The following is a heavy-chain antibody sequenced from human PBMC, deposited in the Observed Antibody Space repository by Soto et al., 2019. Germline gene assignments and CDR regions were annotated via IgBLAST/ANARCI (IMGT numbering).Heavy chain of an antibody. Sequence: ASVKVSCKASGYAFTSYGVSWVRQAPGQEPEWMGWISAHNNDINYGVTFQGRLTLTTDTSTNTAYMELRNLRAEDTAVYYCAKDNGSRFYSYYYYGMDVWGQGTTVTVSS. CDR1: GYAFTSYG. V-gene: IGHV1-18*01. D-gene: IGHD2-8*01. CDR3: AKDNGSRFYSYYYYGMDV. J-gene: IGHJ6*02. CDR2: ISAHNNDI.